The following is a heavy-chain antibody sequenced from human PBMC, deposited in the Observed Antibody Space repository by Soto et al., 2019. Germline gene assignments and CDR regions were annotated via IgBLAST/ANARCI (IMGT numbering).Heavy chain of an antibody. CDR1: GGSISSGGYY. Sequence: WLSCTVCGGSISSGGYYWRWIRKPPGKGLEWIGYIYHSGSTYYNPSLKRRVTISVDKSKNQFTMKLSTGNAANTAGDNCARGPLTTVTSFCFDPSGQRTLLSVSS. CDR2: IYHSGST. J-gene: IGHJ5*02. D-gene: IGHD4-17*01. V-gene: IGHV4-30-2*01. CDR3: ARGPLTTVTSFCFDP.